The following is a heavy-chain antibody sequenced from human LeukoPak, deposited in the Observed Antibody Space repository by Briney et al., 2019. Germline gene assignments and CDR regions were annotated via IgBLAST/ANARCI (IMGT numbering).Heavy chain of an antibody. CDR1: GFTVSSNY. V-gene: IGHV3-66*01. CDR2: IYSGGST. CDR3: ARGHYGDPLDY. J-gene: IGHJ4*02. Sequence: GGSLRLSCAASGFTVSSNYMSWVRQAPGKGLEWVSVIYSGGSTYYADSVKGRFTISRDNSKNTLYLQMNSLRAEDTAVYYCARGHYGDPLDYWGQGTLVTVSS. D-gene: IGHD4-17*01.